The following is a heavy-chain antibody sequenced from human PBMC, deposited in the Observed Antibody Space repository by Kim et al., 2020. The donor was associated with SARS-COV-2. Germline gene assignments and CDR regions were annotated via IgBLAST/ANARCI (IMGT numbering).Heavy chain of an antibody. D-gene: IGHD3-3*01. CDR1: GFTFSSYS. CDR3: ARGNRTLGVVMPYWYFDL. Sequence: GGSLRLSCAASGFTFSSYSMNWVRQAPGKGLEWVSSISSSSSYIYYADSVKGRFTISRDNAKNSLYLQMNSLRAEDTAVYYCARGNRTLGVVMPYWYFDLWGRGTLVTVSS. CDR2: ISSSSSYI. J-gene: IGHJ2*01. V-gene: IGHV3-21*01.